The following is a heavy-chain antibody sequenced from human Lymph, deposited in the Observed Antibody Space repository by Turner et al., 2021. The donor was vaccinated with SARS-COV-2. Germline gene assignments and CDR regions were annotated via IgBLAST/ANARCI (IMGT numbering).Heavy chain of an antibody. J-gene: IGHJ4*02. CDR3: ARDIPTTADYFDY. CDR2: ISSSSSYI. Sequence: EVQLVASGGGLVKPGGSLRLACAASGFTFSTYSMNWVRQAPGKGLEWISSISSSSSYIYYADSVKGRFTISRDDAKNSLYLQMNSLRAEDTAVYYCARDIPTTADYFDYWGQGTLVTVSS. D-gene: IGHD4-17*01. CDR1: GFTFSTYS. V-gene: IGHV3-21*01.